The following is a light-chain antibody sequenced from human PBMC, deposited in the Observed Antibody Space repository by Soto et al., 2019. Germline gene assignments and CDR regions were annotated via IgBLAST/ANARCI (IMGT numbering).Light chain of an antibody. CDR1: QSVSSY. V-gene: IGKV3-11*01. CDR2: DAS. CDR3: QQRSNWPPLT. J-gene: IGKJ4*01. Sequence: EIVLTQSPATLSLSPGERATLSCRASQSVSSYLAWYQPKPGQAPRLLIYDASNRATGIPARFSGGGSGTDFTLTISSLEPEDFAVYYCQQRSNWPPLTFGGGTKVEIK.